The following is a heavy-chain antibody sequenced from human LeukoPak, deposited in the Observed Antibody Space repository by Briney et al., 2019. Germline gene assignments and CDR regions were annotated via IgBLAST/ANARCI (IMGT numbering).Heavy chain of an antibody. J-gene: IGHJ3*02. D-gene: IGHD3-22*01. Sequence: SETLSLTCTVSGGSVSSGSYYWNWIRQPPGKGLEWIGYIYYSGSTNYNPSLKSRVTISVDTSKNQFSLKLSSMTAADTAVYYCARGRRYYDSSGTDAFDIWGQGTMVTVPS. CDR3: ARGRRYYDSSGTDAFDI. CDR2: IYYSGST. CDR1: GGSVSSGSYY. V-gene: IGHV4-61*01.